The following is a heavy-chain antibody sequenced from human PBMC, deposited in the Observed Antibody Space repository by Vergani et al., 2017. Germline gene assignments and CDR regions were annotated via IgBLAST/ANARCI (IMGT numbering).Heavy chain of an antibody. D-gene: IGHD1-1*01. J-gene: IGHJ3*02. CDR1: GESFSSFY. Sequence: QVQLQQWGAGVVKPSGTLSLTCAVFGESFSSFYWSWIRQPPGKGLEWIGEINNDGHTNYNPSLESRVTVSRDTAKNQFSLNLMSVTAADTAVYYCARGRYNWNDWGDAFDIWGQGTMVTVSS. V-gene: IGHV4-34*02. CDR3: ARGRYNWNDWGDAFDI. CDR2: INNDGHT.